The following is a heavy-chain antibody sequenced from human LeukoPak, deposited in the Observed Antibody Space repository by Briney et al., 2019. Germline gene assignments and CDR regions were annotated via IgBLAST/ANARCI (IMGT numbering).Heavy chain of an antibody. V-gene: IGHV1-2*02. CDR1: GSNLTEDY. D-gene: IGHD3-16*01. Sequence: ASVKVSCKASGSNLTEDYLHWVRQAPGQGLGLLGWINPDSGFTNYAQKFKGRVTMTRDTPISTAYLEVRSLTSDDTAVYYCAPTAEAYTSWWKVWGQGTLVTVSS. J-gene: IGHJ1*01. CDR3: APTAEAYTSWWKV. CDR2: INPDSGFT.